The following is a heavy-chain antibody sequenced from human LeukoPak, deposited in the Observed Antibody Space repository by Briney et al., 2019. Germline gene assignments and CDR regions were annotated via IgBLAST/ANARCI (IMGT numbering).Heavy chain of an antibody. V-gene: IGHV3-7*01. CDR2: IKQDGSEK. CDR3: ARDLDMRRGFLEWLLLDY. CDR1: GFTFSSYA. J-gene: IGHJ4*02. D-gene: IGHD3-3*01. Sequence: HPGRSLRLSCAASGFTFSSYAMHWVRQAPGKGLEWVANIKQDGSEKYYVDSVKGRFTISRDNAKNSLYLQMNSLRAEDTAVYYCARDLDMRRGFLEWLLLDYWGQGTLVTVSS.